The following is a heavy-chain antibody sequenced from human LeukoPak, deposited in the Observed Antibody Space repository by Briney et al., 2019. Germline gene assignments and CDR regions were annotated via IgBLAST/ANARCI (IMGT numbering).Heavy chain of an antibody. CDR1: GFTFSSYG. Sequence: GGSLRLSCAASGFTFSSYGMHWVRQAPGKGLEWEAVISYDGSNKYYADSVKGRFTISRDNSENTLYLQMNSLRAEDTAVYYCAKMAYGSGSSRDYWGQGTLVTVSS. CDR2: ISYDGSNK. J-gene: IGHJ4*02. CDR3: AKMAYGSGSSRDY. V-gene: IGHV3-30*18. D-gene: IGHD3-10*01.